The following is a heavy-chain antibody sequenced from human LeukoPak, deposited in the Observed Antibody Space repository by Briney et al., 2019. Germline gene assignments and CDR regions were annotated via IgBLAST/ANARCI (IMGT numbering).Heavy chain of an antibody. J-gene: IGHJ4*02. CDR2: IKQDGSEE. V-gene: IGHV3-7*01. D-gene: IGHD5-12*01. CDR1: GFSFSNHR. Sequence: GGSLRLSCVASGFSFSNHRMSWVRQAPGKGLEWVADIKQDGSEEHYVDSVRGRFTISRDNGKNSLYLQMNSLRAEDTAVYYCARDAPWMYYFDYWGQGTLVTVSS. CDR3: ARDAPWMYYFDY.